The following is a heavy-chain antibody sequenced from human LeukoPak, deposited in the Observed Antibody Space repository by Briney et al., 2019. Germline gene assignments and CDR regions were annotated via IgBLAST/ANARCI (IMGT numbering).Heavy chain of an antibody. J-gene: IGHJ5*02. CDR2: VDHTGST. CDR3: ARASHYGGYETT. D-gene: IGHD3-16*01. Sequence: SETLSLTCSVSDDSITMYYWTWIRQPPGKGLEWIGYVDHTGSTNFNPSLNGRVSISRDTTKNLFSLRLRSVTAADTAVYFCARASHYGGYETTWGQGTLVTVSS. CDR1: DDSITMYY. V-gene: IGHV4-59*01.